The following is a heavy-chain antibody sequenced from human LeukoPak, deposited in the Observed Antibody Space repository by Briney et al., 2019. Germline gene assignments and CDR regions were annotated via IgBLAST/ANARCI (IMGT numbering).Heavy chain of an antibody. Sequence: GRSLGLSCAASGFTLSSYAMHWVRQAPGKGLEWVAVISYDGSNKYYADSVKGRFTISRDNSKNTLYLQMNSLRAEDTAVYYCARAMVRGVMIPTAFDYWGQGTLVTVSS. J-gene: IGHJ4*02. CDR2: ISYDGSNK. V-gene: IGHV3-30-3*01. D-gene: IGHD3-10*01. CDR1: GFTLSSYA. CDR3: ARAMVRGVMIPTAFDY.